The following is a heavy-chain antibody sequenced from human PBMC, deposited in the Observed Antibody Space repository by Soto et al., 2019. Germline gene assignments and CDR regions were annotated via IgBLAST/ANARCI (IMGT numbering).Heavy chain of an antibody. V-gene: IGHV5-10-1*01. CDR2: IDPSDSWT. Sequence: PGLSKKVSCNGFGYRFFNYWISCVRQMPGKGLEWMGRIDPSDSWTHYSPSFQGHVTISADKSISTVYLQWSSLKASDAAMYYCASLGGVGAGHWFGLWGQGTLVTGSS. J-gene: IGHJ5*02. CDR1: GYRFFNYW. D-gene: IGHD1-26*01. CDR3: ASLGGVGAGHWFGL.